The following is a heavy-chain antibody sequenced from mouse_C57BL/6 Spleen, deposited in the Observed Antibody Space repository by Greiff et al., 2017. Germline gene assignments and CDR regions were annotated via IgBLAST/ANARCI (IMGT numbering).Heavy chain of an antibody. D-gene: IGHD2-2*01. CDR3: TRSVAGLDYYAMDY. CDR1: GYTFTDYE. Sequence: VQLLQSGAELVRPGASVTLSCKASGYTFTDYEMHWVKQTPVHGLEWIGAIDPETGGTAYNQKFKGKAILTADKSSSTAYMELRSLTSEDSAVYYCTRSVAGLDYYAMDYWGQGTSVTVSS. CDR2: IDPETGGT. J-gene: IGHJ4*01. V-gene: IGHV1-15*01.